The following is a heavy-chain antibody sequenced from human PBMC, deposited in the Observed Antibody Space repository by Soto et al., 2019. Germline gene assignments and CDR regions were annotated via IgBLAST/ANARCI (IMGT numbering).Heavy chain of an antibody. D-gene: IGHD3-10*01. J-gene: IGHJ5*02. CDR2: IYHSGST. V-gene: IGHV4-30-2*01. CDR1: GGSISSGGYS. Sequence: SETLSLTCAVSGGSISSGGYSWSWIRQPPGKGLEWIGYIYHSGSTYYNPSLKSRVTISVDRSKNQFSLKLSSVTAADTAVYYCARDCHYGSGIGWFDPWGQGTLVTVSS. CDR3: ARDCHYGSGIGWFDP.